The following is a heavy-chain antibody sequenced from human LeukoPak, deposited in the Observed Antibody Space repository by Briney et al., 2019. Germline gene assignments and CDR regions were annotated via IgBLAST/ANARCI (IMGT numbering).Heavy chain of an antibody. J-gene: IGHJ4*02. CDR3: ARHRIQTFFDY. Sequence: SETLSLTCAVYGGSFSGYYWSWIRQPPGKGLEWIGEINHSGSTNYNPSLKSRVTISVDTSKNQFSLKLSSVTAADTAVYYCARHRIQTFFDYWGQGTLVTVSS. D-gene: IGHD5-18*01. CDR1: GGSFSGYY. V-gene: IGHV4-34*01. CDR2: INHSGST.